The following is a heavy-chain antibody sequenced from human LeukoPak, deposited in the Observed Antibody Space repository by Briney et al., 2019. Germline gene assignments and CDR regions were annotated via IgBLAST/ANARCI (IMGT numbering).Heavy chain of an antibody. J-gene: IGHJ4*02. CDR3: ARDAGSSWYKGSFDY. Sequence: ASVKVSCKASGYTFTSYDINWVRQATGQGLEWMGWMNPNSGNTGYAQKFQGRVTMTRNTSISTAYMELRSLRSDDTAVYYCARDAGSSWYKGSFDYWGQGTLVTVSS. V-gene: IGHV1-8*01. CDR1: GYTFTSYD. CDR2: MNPNSGNT. D-gene: IGHD6-13*01.